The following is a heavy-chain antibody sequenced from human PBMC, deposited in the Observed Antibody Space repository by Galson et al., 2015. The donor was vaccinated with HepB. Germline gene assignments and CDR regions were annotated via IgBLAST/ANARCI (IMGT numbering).Heavy chain of an antibody. Sequence: ETLSLTCTVSGGSISSYYWSWIRPPPGKGLEWIGYIYYSGSTNYNPSLKSRVTISVDTSKNQFSLKLSSVTAADTAVYYCARSLRGYSPASPFDYWGQGTLVTVSS. CDR2: IYYSGST. J-gene: IGHJ4*02. V-gene: IGHV4-59*01. CDR1: GGSISSYY. D-gene: IGHD5-18*01. CDR3: ARSLRGYSPASPFDY.